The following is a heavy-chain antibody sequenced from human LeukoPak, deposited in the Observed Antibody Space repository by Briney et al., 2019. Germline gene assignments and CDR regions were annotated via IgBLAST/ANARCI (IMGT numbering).Heavy chain of an antibody. J-gene: IGHJ4*02. V-gene: IGHV3-23*01. CDR1: GFSLSTYA. CDR3: AKQGMPIPQQGLVRLLDY. Sequence: GGSLRLSCAASGFSLSTYAMCSVPQAPGQGLEWVSAISGSGGSTYYADSVKGRFTISRDNSKNTLYLQMNSLRAEDTAVYYCAKQGMPIPQQGLVRLLDYWGQGTLVTVSS. D-gene: IGHD6-19*01. CDR2: ISGSGGST.